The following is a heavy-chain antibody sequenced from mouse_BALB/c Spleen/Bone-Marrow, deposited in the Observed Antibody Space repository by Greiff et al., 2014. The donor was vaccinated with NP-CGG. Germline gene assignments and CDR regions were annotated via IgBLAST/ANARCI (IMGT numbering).Heavy chain of an antibody. D-gene: IGHD1-2*01. J-gene: IGHJ4*01. CDR3: ARGGDYGFMDY. V-gene: IGHV1-54*01. CDR2: INPGSGGT. CDR1: GYAFTNYL. Sequence: QVQLQQSGAELVRPGTSVKVSCKASGYAFTNYLIEWVKQRPGQGLEWIRVINPGSGGTNYNEKFKGKATLTADKSSSTAYMQLSSLTSDDSAVYFCARGGDYGFMDYWGQGTSVTVSS.